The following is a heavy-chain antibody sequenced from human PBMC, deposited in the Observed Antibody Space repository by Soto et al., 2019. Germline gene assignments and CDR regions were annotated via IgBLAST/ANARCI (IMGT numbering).Heavy chain of an antibody. CDR2: IFHSGST. V-gene: IGHV4-4*02. CDR1: GGYISNSHW. CDR3: AHRPIVGAAI. J-gene: IGHJ4*01. Sequence: QVQLQESGPGLVKPSGTLSLTCAVFGGYISNSHWLTWVRQPPGKGPDWIGAIFHSGSTNYNSSLMGRVSVSVDKANNQFALRLSSVTAADTAVYYCAHRPIVGAAIWGHGTLVTVSS. D-gene: IGHD1-26*01.